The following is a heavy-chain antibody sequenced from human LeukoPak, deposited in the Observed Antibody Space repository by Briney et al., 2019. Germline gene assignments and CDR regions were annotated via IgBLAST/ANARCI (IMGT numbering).Heavy chain of an antibody. CDR1: GFTFSSYG. Sequence: PGGSLRLSCAASGFTFSSYGMSWVRQAPGKGLEWVANIKQDGSEKDYVDSVKGRFTISRDNSKNTLYLQMNSLRAEDTAVYYCARDRFNNWNYVGYYFDYWGQGTLVTVSS. CDR3: ARDRFNNWNYVGYYFDY. V-gene: IGHV3-7*01. J-gene: IGHJ4*02. CDR2: IKQDGSEK. D-gene: IGHD1-7*01.